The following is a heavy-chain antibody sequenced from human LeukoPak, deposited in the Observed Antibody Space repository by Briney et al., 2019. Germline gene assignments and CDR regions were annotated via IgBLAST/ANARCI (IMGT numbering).Heavy chain of an antibody. V-gene: IGHV3-15*07. J-gene: IGHJ4*02. Sequence: GGSLRLSCAASGFTISNAWMDWVRQAPGEGLEWVGRIKSQTDGGTTDYAAPVKGRFTISRDDSKNTLYLQMNSLKAEDTAVYYCTTGTTLVRGVMTDFWGQGTLVTVSS. CDR3: TTGTTLVRGVMTDF. CDR1: GFTISNAW. CDR2: IKSQTDGGTT. D-gene: IGHD3-10*01.